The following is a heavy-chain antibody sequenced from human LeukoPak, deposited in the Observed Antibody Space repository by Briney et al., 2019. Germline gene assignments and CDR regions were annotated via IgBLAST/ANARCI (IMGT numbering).Heavy chain of an antibody. CDR3: ASRTYYYDSSGPNWYFDL. CDR2: IYPRGST. D-gene: IGHD3-22*01. CDR1: GGSISSGSYS. J-gene: IGHJ2*01. V-gene: IGHV4-30-2*01. Sequence: SETLSLTCAVSGGSISSGSYSWSWIRQPPGKGLEWIGYIYPRGSTYYNPSLKSRVTMSLDRSANQFSLNLSSVTAADTAVYYCASRTYYYDSSGPNWYFDLWGRGTLVTVSS.